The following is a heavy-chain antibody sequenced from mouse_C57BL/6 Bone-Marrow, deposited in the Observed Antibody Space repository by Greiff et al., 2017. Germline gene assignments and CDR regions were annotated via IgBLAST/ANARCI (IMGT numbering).Heavy chain of an antibody. J-gene: IGHJ2*01. CDR2: INSDGGST. D-gene: IGHD2-4*01. V-gene: IGHV5-2*01. CDR1: EYEFPSHD. CDR3: ARYDYDERGGGFDY. Sequence: EVKLVESGGGLVQPGESLKLSCESNEYEFPSHDMSWVRKTPEKRLELVAAINSDGGSTYYPDTMERRFIISRDNTKKPLYLQMSSLRSEDTALYYCARYDYDERGGGFDYWGQGTTLTVSS.